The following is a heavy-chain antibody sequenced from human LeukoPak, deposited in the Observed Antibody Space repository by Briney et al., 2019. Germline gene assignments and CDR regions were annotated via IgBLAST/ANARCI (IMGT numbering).Heavy chain of an antibody. Sequence: PGGSLRLSCAASGFTFSSYWMHWVRQAPGKGLVWVSRINSDGSSTSYADSVKGRFTISRDNAKNTLYLQMNSLRAEDTAVYYCAKASGFEQQLGPFDYWGQGTLVTVSS. CDR3: AKASGFEQQLGPFDY. V-gene: IGHV3-74*01. CDR1: GFTFSSYW. J-gene: IGHJ4*02. D-gene: IGHD6-13*01. CDR2: INSDGSST.